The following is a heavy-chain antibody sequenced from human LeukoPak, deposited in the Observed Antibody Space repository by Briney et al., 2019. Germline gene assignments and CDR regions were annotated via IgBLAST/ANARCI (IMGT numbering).Heavy chain of an antibody. CDR3: AQAWRYSSSSYFEYFQH. J-gene: IGHJ1*01. CDR1: GFPFNNYA. V-gene: IGHV3-23*01. CDR2: ISDSGGST. Sequence: GGSLRLSCVASGFPFNNYAISRVPQSPGKGRGGVSSISDSGGSTEYADFEKGRFTISRDNSKNTLYLQMNSLRAEDTAVYYCAQAWRYSSSSYFEYFQHWGQGTLVTVSS. D-gene: IGHD6-13*01.